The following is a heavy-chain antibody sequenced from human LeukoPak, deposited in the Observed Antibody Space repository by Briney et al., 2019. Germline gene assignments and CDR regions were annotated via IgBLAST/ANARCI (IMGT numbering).Heavy chain of an antibody. CDR1: GFTLTNYV. V-gene: IGHV3-23*01. CDR3: AKGYGGHPNVYFNY. D-gene: IGHD4/OR15-4a*01. Sequence: GGSLRLSCAASGFTLTNYVLGRVRQAPGKGLEWVSTVTGGGDNTHYAASVKGRFTISRDNSKSTLSLQMNSLRAEDTAIYYCAKGYGGHPNVYFNYWGQGTLVTVSS. J-gene: IGHJ4*02. CDR2: VTGGGDNT.